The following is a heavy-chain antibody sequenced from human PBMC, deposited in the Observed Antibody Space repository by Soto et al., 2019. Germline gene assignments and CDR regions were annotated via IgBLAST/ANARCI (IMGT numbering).Heavy chain of an antibody. D-gene: IGHD3-22*01. J-gene: IGHJ4*02. CDR2: IKSKTDGGTT. Sequence: GGSLRLSCAASGFTFSNAWMNWVRQAPEKGLEWVGRIKSKTDGGTTDYAAPVKGRFTISRDDSKNTLYLQMNSLKTEDTAVYYCTTDSASDYYYDSSGYKTPSDYWGQGTLVTSPQ. V-gene: IGHV3-15*07. CDR3: TTDSASDYYYDSSGYKTPSDY. CDR1: GFTFSNAW.